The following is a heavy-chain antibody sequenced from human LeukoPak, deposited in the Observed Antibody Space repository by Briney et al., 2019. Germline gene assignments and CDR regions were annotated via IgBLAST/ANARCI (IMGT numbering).Heavy chain of an antibody. CDR2: IYTSGST. Sequence: PSETLSLTCTVSGGSISSYYWSWIRQPPGKGLEWIGYIYTSGSTNYNPSLKSRVTISVDTPKNQFSLKLSSVTAADTAVYYCARQAYYYDSSGYYPMYYFDYWGQGTLVTVSS. V-gene: IGHV4-4*09. J-gene: IGHJ4*02. D-gene: IGHD3-22*01. CDR3: ARQAYYYDSSGYYPMYYFDY. CDR1: GGSISSYY.